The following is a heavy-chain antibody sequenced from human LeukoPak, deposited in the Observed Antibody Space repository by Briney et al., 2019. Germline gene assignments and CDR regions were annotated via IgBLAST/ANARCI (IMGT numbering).Heavy chain of an antibody. Sequence: GGSLRLSCAASGFTFSSYAMSWVRQAPGKGLEWVSAISGSGGSTYYADSVKGRFTISRDNSKNTLYLQMNSLRAEDTAVYYCAKGPVEQLVRYYFDYWGQGTLVTVSS. J-gene: IGHJ4*02. CDR1: GFTFSSYA. CDR2: ISGSGGST. CDR3: AKGPVEQLVRYYFDY. D-gene: IGHD6-13*01. V-gene: IGHV3-23*01.